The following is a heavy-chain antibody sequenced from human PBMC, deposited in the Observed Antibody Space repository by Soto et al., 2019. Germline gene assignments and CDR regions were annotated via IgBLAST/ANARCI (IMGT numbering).Heavy chain of an antibody. J-gene: IGHJ4*02. CDR3: ARGGYYDSSGYRPHLDY. CDR2: TYYSGST. CDR1: GGSISSYY. Sequence: SETLSLTCTVSGGSISSYYWSWIRQPPGKGLEWIGYTYYSGSTNYNPSLKSRVTISVDTSKNQFSLKLSSVTAADTAVYYCARGGYYDSSGYRPHLDYWGQGTLVTVSS. V-gene: IGHV4-59*01. D-gene: IGHD3-22*01.